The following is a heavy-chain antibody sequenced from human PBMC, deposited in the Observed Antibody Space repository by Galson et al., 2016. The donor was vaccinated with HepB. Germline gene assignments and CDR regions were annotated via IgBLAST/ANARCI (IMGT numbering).Heavy chain of an antibody. V-gene: IGHV3-23*01. CDR2: ISGSGGSP. Sequence: SLRLSCAASGFTFSNYAMSWVRQAPGKGLEWVSAISGSGGSPYYADSVKGRFTISRDNSKNTLYLQMNSLRVEDTAVYYCAKDTRSGFDGRWFNPGGQGTLVTVSS. CDR3: AKDTRSGFDGRWFNP. D-gene: IGHD3-3*01. J-gene: IGHJ5*02. CDR1: GFTFSNYA.